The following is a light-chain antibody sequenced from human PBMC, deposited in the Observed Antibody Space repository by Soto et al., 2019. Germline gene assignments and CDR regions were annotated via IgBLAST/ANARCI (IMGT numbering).Light chain of an antibody. J-gene: IGLJ1*01. V-gene: IGLV1-40*01. Sequence: QSVLTQPPSASGAPGQRVTISCTGSSSNIGAGYDVHWYQQLPGTAPKLLIYGNSNRPSGVPDRFSGSKSGSSASLAITGVQAEDEAAYYCQSYDSGLSYVFGTGTKLTVL. CDR2: GNS. CDR3: QSYDSGLSYV. CDR1: SSNIGAGYD.